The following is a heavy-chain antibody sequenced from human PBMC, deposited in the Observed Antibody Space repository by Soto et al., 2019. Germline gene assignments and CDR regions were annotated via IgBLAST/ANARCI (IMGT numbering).Heavy chain of an antibody. J-gene: IGHJ5*02. CDR1: VFSVTANS. V-gene: IGHV3-53*01. CDR3: ARQLSGSWYNWFDP. D-gene: IGHD6-13*01. CDR2: MHSDVTT. Sequence: GRSLRLSCASSVFSVTANSMSWVRQAPGKGLECVSVMHSDVTTDYADSVKGRFIISRDNSKNTLYLQMSNLRGEDTARYFCARQLSGSWYNWFDPWGQGTLVTVSS.